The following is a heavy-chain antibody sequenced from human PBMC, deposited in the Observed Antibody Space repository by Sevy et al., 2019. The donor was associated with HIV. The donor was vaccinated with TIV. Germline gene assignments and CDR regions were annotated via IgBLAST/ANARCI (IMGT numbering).Heavy chain of an antibody. D-gene: IGHD3-22*01. J-gene: IGHJ6*02. Sequence: GGSLRLSCAASRFTFSSYGMHWVRQAPGNGLEWVAVISYDGSNKYADSVKGRFTISRDNSKNTLYLQMNSLRPEDTAVYSCAKAQDGSGYSAYGMDVSGQGTSVTVSS. CDR2: ISYDGSNK. CDR1: RFTFSSYG. CDR3: AKAQDGSGYSAYGMDV. V-gene: IGHV3-30*18.